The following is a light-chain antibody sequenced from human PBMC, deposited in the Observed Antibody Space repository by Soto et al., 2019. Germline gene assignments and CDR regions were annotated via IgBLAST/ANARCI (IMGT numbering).Light chain of an antibody. CDR3: CSNAGTYIYG. Sequence: QSVLTQPRSVSGSPGQSVTISCTGTSSDVGGYDYVSWYQHHPGKAPKLMIYDVNKRPSGAPDRFSGSKSGNTASLSISGLQAEDEAEYYCCSNAGTYIYGFGIGTKVTVL. CDR1: SSDVGGYDY. J-gene: IGLJ1*01. V-gene: IGLV2-11*01. CDR2: DVN.